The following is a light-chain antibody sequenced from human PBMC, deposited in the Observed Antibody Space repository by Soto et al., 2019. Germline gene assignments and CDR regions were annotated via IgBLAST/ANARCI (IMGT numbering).Light chain of an antibody. CDR2: GAS. Sequence: DVRMTQSPSSLSASVGDTITITCRASRTINTYLNWFQQKPGEPPRLLIYGASTLHDGVPSRFSGSGSGADFTLTISSLEPEDFAVYYCQQRSNWPLITFGQGTRLEIK. V-gene: IGKV1-39*01. CDR3: QQRSNWPLIT. J-gene: IGKJ5*01. CDR1: RTINTY.